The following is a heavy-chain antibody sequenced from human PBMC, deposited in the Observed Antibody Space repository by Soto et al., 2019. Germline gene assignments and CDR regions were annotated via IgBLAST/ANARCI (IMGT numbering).Heavy chain of an antibody. J-gene: IGHJ6*02. CDR3: ASSYCSGGSCYDYYYGMDV. CDR1: GYTFTSYA. V-gene: IGHV1-3*05. D-gene: IGHD2-15*01. Sequence: QVQLVQSGAEEKKPGASVKVSCKASGYTFTSYAMHWVRQAPGQRLEWMGWINAGNGNTKYSQKFQGRVTITRDTSASTAYMEPSSLRSEDTAVYYCASSYCSGGSCYDYYYGMDVWGQGTTVTVSS. CDR2: INAGNGNT.